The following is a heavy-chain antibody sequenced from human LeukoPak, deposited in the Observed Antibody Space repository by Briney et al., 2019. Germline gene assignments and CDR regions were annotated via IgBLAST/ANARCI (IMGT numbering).Heavy chain of an antibody. Sequence: GESLKISCKASGYSFTSYWIAWVRQMPGKGLEWMGIIYPGDSDTRYSPSFQGQVTISADKSISTAYLQWSSLKASDTAMYYCGEPNSGNPPSYYYYGMDVWGQGTTVTVSS. CDR3: GEPNSGNPPSYYYYGMDV. V-gene: IGHV5-51*01. CDR1: GYSFTSYW. J-gene: IGHJ6*02. D-gene: IGHD1-26*01. CDR2: IYPGDSDT.